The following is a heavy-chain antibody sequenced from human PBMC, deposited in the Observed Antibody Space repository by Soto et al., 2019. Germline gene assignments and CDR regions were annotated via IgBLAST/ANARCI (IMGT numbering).Heavy chain of an antibody. V-gene: IGHV1-3*01. CDR3: TREAIVAENWFDP. CDR2: MNPNTGNI. CDR1: GYSFVDYA. D-gene: IGHD5-12*01. J-gene: IGHJ5*02. Sequence: ASVKVSCKASGYSFVDYALHWVRQAPGQGLEWVGWMNPNTGNIKYSHKFEDRVSISRDTATSTAYMELRGLRSEDTAVCFCTREAIVAENWFDPWGQGTLVTVS.